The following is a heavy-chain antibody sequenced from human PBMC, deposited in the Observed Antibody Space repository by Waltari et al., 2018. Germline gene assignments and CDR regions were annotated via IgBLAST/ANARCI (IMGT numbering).Heavy chain of an antibody. V-gene: IGHV4-39*01. J-gene: IGHJ3*01. CDR3: ATYIGASVGTAAFDV. D-gene: IGHD5-12*01. CDR2: VSYSGAT. Sequence: QLQLQESGPRLVQPSETLSLTCTVSGVSITSNRHYWAWIRQSPGQGREWIGTVSYSGATYISPSLKSRVSVSRDTSKNQLSLILGSVTAADMAVYYCATYIGASVGTAAFDVWGQGTMVTVSS. CDR1: GVSITSNRHY.